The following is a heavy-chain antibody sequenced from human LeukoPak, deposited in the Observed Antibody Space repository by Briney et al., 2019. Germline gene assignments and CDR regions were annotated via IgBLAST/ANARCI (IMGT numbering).Heavy chain of an antibody. Sequence: GGSLRLSCAASGFTFSSYGMSWVRQAPGKGLEWVSTISGSGDNTYYADSVKGRFTISRDNSKNTLYLQMNSLRAEDTAVYYCARDPAARRFDYWGQGTLVTVSS. CDR2: ISGSGDNT. CDR1: GFTFSSYG. J-gene: IGHJ4*02. V-gene: IGHV3-23*01. CDR3: ARDPAARRFDY. D-gene: IGHD6-6*01.